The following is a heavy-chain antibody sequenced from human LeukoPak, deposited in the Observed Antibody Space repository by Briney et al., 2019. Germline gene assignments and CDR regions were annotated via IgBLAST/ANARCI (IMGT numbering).Heavy chain of an antibody. Sequence: GASVKVSCKASGYTFTSYDINWVRQATGQGLEWMGWMNPNSGNTGYAQEFQGRVTMTRNTSISTAYMELSSLRSEDTAVYYCARLVVEWELLSGHYYYGMDVWGQGTTVTVSS. CDR2: MNPNSGNT. D-gene: IGHD1-26*01. J-gene: IGHJ6*02. V-gene: IGHV1-8*01. CDR3: ARLVVEWELLSGHYYYGMDV. CDR1: GYTFTSYD.